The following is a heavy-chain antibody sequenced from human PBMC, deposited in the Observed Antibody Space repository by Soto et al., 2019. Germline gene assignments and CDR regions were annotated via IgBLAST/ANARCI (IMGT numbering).Heavy chain of an antibody. D-gene: IGHD3-3*01. V-gene: IGHV1-3*01. CDR2: INVGNGNT. CDR1: GFAFTSSA. CDR3: ARVAFGVVTVFDY. J-gene: IGHJ4*02. Sequence: VASAKVCCKASGFAFTSSAVQWVRQAPGQRLEWMGWINVGNGNTQYPQRFQGRVTVTRDTSASTVYMELSSLRSEDTAVYYCARVAFGVVTVFDYWGQGTLVTVSS.